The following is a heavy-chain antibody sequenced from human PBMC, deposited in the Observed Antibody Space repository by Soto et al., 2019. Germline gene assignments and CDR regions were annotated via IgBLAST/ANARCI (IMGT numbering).Heavy chain of an antibody. CDR3: ARQVIWSGYYTNYYYYGMDV. V-gene: IGHV4-39*01. J-gene: IGHJ6*02. CDR2: IYYSGST. CDR1: GGSISSSSYY. Sequence: SETLSLTCTVPGGSISSSSYYWGWIRQPPGKGLEWIGRIYYSGSTYYNPSLKSRVTISVDTSKHQFSLKLSSVTAADTAVYYCARQVIWSGYYTNYYYYGMDVWGQGTTVTVSS. D-gene: IGHD3-3*01.